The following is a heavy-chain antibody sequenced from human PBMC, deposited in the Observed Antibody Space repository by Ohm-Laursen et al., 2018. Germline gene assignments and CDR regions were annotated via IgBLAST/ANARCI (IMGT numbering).Heavy chain of an antibody. D-gene: IGHD6-13*01. J-gene: IGHJ4*02. V-gene: IGHV3-7*03. CDR3: ARTGYSQPFDY. CDR2: IKRDGSEK. Sequence: SLRLSCTASGFTFSTYWMSWVRQAPGKGLEWVANIKRDGSEKYYVDSVKGRFTISRDNAKNSLYLQMNSLRAEDTAVYYCARTGYSQPFDYWGQGTLVTASS. CDR1: GFTFSTYW.